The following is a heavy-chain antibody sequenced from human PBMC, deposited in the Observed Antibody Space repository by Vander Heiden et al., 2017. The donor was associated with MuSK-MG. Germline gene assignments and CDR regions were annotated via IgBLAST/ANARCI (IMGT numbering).Heavy chain of an antibody. CDR3: ASPYYYDSSGYYYYYGMDV. V-gene: IGHV1-69*06. D-gene: IGHD3-22*01. CDR1: GGTFSSYA. Sequence: QVQLAQSGAEVKKPGSSVKVSCKASGGTFSSYAISWVRQAPGQGLEWMGGIIPIFGTANYAQKFQGRVTITADKSTSTAYMELSSLRSEDTAVYYCASPYYYDSSGYYYYYGMDVWGQGTTVTVSS. CDR2: IIPIFGTA. J-gene: IGHJ6*02.